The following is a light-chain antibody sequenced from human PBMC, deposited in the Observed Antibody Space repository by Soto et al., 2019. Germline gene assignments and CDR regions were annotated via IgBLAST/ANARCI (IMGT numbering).Light chain of an antibody. CDR1: QSVPTNY. V-gene: IGKV3-20*01. J-gene: IGKJ4*01. CDR3: QQYGGSPLT. Sequence: EIVLTQSPGTLSLSPGDTATLSCRASQSVPTNYLAWYQQKPGQAPSLLIYAASRRATGIPDSFSGSGSGTDVTRTIRLVPEDFAVYYCQQYGGSPLTFGGGTK. CDR2: AAS.